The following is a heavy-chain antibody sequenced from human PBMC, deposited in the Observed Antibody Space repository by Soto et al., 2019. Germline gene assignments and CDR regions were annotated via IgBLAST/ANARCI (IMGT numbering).Heavy chain of an antibody. V-gene: IGHV4-30-2*01. CDR3: AAGGGLPRYY. J-gene: IGHJ4*02. D-gene: IGHD5-12*01. CDR2: IYHSGTT. CDR1: GGSISSGGYS. Sequence: QLQLQESGSGLVKPSQTLSLTCAVSGGSISSGGYSWSWLRQPPGKGLEWIGYIYHSGTTYYNPSRKSRVNISVDRSKNQCSLKLSSVTAADTAVYYCAAGGGLPRYYWGQGTLVTVSS.